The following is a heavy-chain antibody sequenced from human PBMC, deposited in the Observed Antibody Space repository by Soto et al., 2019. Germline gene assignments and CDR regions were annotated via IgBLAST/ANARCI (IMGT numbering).Heavy chain of an antibody. V-gene: IGHV1-69*13. CDR1: GGTFSSYA. CDR2: IIPIFGTA. J-gene: IGHJ6*02. Sequence: GASVKVSCKASGGTFSSYAISWVRQALGQGLEWMGGIIPIFGTANYAQKFQGRVTITADESTSTAYMELSSLRSEDTAVYYCARDDWGIAVAGTMDVWGQGTTVTVSS. CDR3: ARDDWGIAVAGTMDV. D-gene: IGHD6-19*01.